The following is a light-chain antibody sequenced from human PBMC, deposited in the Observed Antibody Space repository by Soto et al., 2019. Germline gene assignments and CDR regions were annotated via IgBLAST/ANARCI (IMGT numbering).Light chain of an antibody. CDR2: AAS. Sequence: DIQMTQSPSSVSASVGDRVTITCRASQDVRSWLSWYQQKPGKAPKLLIYAASSLQTGVPSRFSGSGSGTYFRLPISSLQPDDFATYYWRQSNALPLTFGGGTKVDIK. J-gene: IGKJ4*01. CDR3: RQSNALPLT. V-gene: IGKV1-12*01. CDR1: QDVRSW.